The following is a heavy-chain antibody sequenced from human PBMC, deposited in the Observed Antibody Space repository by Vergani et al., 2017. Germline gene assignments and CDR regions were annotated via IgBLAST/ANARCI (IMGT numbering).Heavy chain of an antibody. J-gene: IGHJ5*02. V-gene: IGHV4-30-2*01. Sequence: QLQLQESGSGLVKPSQTLSLTCAVSGGSISSGTYSWSWIRQPPGKGLEWIGYMYHSGSTYYNPSLKSRVTISVDRSKNRFSLKLTSLTAADTAVYYCARVLEYDYGDHGWFDPWGQGTLVTVSS. CDR1: GGSISSGTYS. CDR2: MYHSGST. D-gene: IGHD4-17*01. CDR3: ARVLEYDYGDHGWFDP.